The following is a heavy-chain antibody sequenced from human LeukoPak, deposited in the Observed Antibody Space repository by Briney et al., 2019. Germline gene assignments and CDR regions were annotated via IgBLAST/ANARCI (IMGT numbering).Heavy chain of an antibody. V-gene: IGHV3-48*01. CDR3: AREGGTDFDY. CDR1: GFTFNSYE. Sequence: GGSLRLSCAASGFTFNSYEMNWVRQAPGKGLEWVSYISSSSSTIYYADSVKGRFTISRDNAKNSLYLQMNSLRAEDTAVYYCAREGGTDFDYWGQGTLVTVSS. J-gene: IGHJ4*02. CDR2: ISSSSSTI. D-gene: IGHD2-15*01.